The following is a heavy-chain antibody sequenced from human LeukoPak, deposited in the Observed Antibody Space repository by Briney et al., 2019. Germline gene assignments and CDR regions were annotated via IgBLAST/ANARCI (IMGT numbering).Heavy chain of an antibody. CDR1: GYSFTNYW. Sequence: GESLKISCKGSGYSFTNYWIGWVRQMPGKGLEWMGVIYPGDSDTRYSPSFQGQVTISADKSISTAYLQWSSLKASDTALYYCARPSSSWYDNFDYWGQGTLVTVSS. J-gene: IGHJ4*02. CDR3: ARPSSSWYDNFDY. V-gene: IGHV5-51*01. D-gene: IGHD6-13*01. CDR2: IYPGDSDT.